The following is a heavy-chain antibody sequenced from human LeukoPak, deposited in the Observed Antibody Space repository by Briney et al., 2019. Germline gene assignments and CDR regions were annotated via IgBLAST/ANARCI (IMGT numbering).Heavy chain of an antibody. J-gene: IGHJ6*02. CDR2: IYYSGNT. CDR1: GGSISSGDYY. CDR3: ARRPSYYYYGMDV. V-gene: IGHV4-30-4*01. Sequence: PSQTLSLTCTVSGGSISSGDYYWRWIRQPPGKGLEWIGYIYYSGNTYYNASLKSRVTISADTSKNQFSLKLSSVTAADTAVYFCARRPSYYYYGMDVWGQGTTVTVSS.